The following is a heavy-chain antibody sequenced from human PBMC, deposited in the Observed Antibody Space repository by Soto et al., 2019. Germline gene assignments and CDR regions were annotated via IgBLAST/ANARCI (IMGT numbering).Heavy chain of an antibody. J-gene: IGHJ4*02. CDR2: AYYRSRWQY. D-gene: IGHD1-26*01. CDR1: GASVSNNGAT. Sequence: SQTLSLTCAICGASVSNNGATWNWIRQSPSRGLEWLGRAYYRSRWQYDYATSVRSRITINPDTSKNQFSLQLSSVTPEDTAVYYCARDPPDFNSGFDSWGQGSLVTVSS. V-gene: IGHV6-1*01. CDR3: ARDPPDFNSGFDS.